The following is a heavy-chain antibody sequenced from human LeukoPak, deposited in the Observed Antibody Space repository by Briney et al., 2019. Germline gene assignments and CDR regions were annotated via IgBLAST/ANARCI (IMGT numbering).Heavy chain of an antibody. D-gene: IGHD3-3*01. J-gene: IGHJ6*03. CDR2: ISHDGSNK. V-gene: IGHV3-30-3*01. CDR1: GFTFSSYP. CDR3: ASLEWFFHGAPYYYYMDV. Sequence: GGSLRLSCAASGFTFSSYPMHWVRQAPGLGLQWVAVISHDGSNKYYEDSVKGRFTISRDNSKNTLYLQMNSLRAEDTAVYYCASLEWFFHGAPYYYYMDVWGKGTTVTVSS.